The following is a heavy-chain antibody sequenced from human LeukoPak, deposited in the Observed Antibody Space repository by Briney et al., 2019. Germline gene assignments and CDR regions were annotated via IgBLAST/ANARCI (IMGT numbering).Heavy chain of an antibody. V-gene: IGHV1-2*02. J-gene: IGHJ4*02. Sequence: ASVKVSCKASGYTFTGYYMHWVRQAPGQGLEWMGWINPNSGGTNYAQKFQGRVTMTRDTSISTAYMELSRLRSDDTAVYYCARAGGPRGYSYGKPFDYWGQGTLVTVSS. CDR2: INPNSGGT. CDR1: GYTFTGYY. D-gene: IGHD5-18*01. CDR3: ARAGGPRGYSYGKPFDY.